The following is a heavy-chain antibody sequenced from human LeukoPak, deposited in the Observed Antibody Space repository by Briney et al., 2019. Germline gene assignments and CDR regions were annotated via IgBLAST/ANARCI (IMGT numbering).Heavy chain of an antibody. J-gene: IGHJ6*02. CDR2: TYYRSKWYN. CDR3: ARESLSRYDFWSGYAVPPPKNGMDV. Sequence: SQTLSLTCAISGDSVSSNSAAWNWIRQSPSRGLEWLGRTYYRSKWYNDYAVSVKSRITTNPDTSKNQFSLQLNSVTPEDTAVYYCARESLSRYDFWSGYAVPPPKNGMDVWGQGTTVTVSS. CDR1: GDSVSSNSAA. V-gene: IGHV6-1*01. D-gene: IGHD3-3*01.